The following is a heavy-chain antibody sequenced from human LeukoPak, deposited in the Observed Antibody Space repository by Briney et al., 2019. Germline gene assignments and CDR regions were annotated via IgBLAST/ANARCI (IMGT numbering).Heavy chain of an antibody. CDR3: ARGEYYYDSSGYFFDY. Sequence: ASVKVSCKASGGTFSSYAISWVRQAPGQGLEWMGIINPSGGSTSYAQKFQGRVTMTRDTSTSTVYMELSSLRSEDTAVYYCARGEYYYDSSGYFFDYWGQGTLVTVSS. CDR1: GGTFSSYA. V-gene: IGHV1-46*01. CDR2: INPSGGST. D-gene: IGHD3-22*01. J-gene: IGHJ4*02.